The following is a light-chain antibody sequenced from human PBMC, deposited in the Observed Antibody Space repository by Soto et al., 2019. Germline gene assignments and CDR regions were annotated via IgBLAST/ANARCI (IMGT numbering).Light chain of an antibody. CDR3: KQYNGYSIT. CDR2: DAS. CDR1: QSISSW. Sequence: DIQMSQSPSPLSASVGDRVTITCRASQSISSWLAWYQQKPGKAPKLLIYDASSLESGVQSRFSGSGSGTEFTLPIRSLQPDDFATYYCKQYNGYSITFGQGTRLEN. V-gene: IGKV1-5*01. J-gene: IGKJ5*01.